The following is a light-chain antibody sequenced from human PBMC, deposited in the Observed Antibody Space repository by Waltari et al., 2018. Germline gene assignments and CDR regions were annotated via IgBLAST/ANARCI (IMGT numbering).Light chain of an antibody. CDR3: QHYVRLPAT. J-gene: IGKJ1*01. CDR1: QSGGRS. Sequence: SCRASQSGGRSLAVYQQKPGQAPRLLIYGASSRATGIPDRFSGSGSGTDFSLTISRLEPEDFAVYYCQHYVRLPATFGQGTKVEIK. V-gene: IGKV3-20*01. CDR2: GAS.